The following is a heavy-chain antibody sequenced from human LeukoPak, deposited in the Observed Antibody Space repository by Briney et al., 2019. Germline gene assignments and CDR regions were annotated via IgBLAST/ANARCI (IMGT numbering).Heavy chain of an antibody. Sequence: SETLSLTCTVSGGSISSGSYYWSWIRQPAGKGLEWIGRIYTSGSTNYNPSLKSRVTMSVDTSKNQFSLKLSSVTAADTAVYYCARGIVVVPAAPEATIRYYYYMDVWGKGTTVTVSS. CDR3: ARGIVVVPAAPEATIRYYYYMDV. V-gene: IGHV4-61*02. D-gene: IGHD2-2*01. CDR1: GGSISSGSYY. J-gene: IGHJ6*03. CDR2: IYTSGST.